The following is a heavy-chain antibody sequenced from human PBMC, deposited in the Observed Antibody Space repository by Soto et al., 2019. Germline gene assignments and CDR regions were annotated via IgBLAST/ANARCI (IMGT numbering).Heavy chain of an antibody. J-gene: IGHJ4*02. D-gene: IGHD3-22*01. Sequence: PSETLSLTCTVSGGSISSGDYYWSWIRQPPGKGLEWIGYIYYSGSTYYNPSLKSRVTISVDTSKNQFSLKLSSVTAADTAVYYCARDINYYDSSGYYMPYFDYWGQGTLVTVSS. CDR3: ARDINYYDSSGYYMPYFDY. CDR2: IYYSGST. CDR1: GGSISSGDYY. V-gene: IGHV4-30-4*01.